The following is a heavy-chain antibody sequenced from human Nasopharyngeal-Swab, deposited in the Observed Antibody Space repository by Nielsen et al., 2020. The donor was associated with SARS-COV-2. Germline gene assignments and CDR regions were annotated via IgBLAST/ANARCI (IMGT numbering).Heavy chain of an antibody. CDR3: ARGLSGIVPSPILGLGPYYYYYYMDV. V-gene: IGHV4-34*01. Sequence: SETLSLTCAVYGGSFSADYWGWIRQAPGRGLEWMGEINTSGSTNYNPSLKSRVTISVDPSKNQFSLRLISVTAADTAVYYCARGLSGIVPSPILGLGPYYYYYYMDVWGKGTTVTVSS. D-gene: IGHD7-27*01. CDR2: INTSGST. J-gene: IGHJ6*03. CDR1: GGSFSADY.